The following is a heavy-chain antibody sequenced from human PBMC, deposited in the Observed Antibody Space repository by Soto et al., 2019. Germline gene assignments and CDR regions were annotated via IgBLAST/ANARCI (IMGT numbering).Heavy chain of an antibody. D-gene: IGHD3-16*01. CDR1: NSSLGAFH. V-gene: IGHV4-34*12. CDR2: LIHGGST. Sequence: ETLSLTCAIYNSSLGAFHWTWIRQPPGKGLEWIGELIHGGSTNYNPSLKSRVTFSLDTSKNQFSLQLMSVTAADTAVYYCARSPLSYDYVRQTWREVGDSFDIWGRGTLVTVSS. J-gene: IGHJ3*02. CDR3: ARSPLSYDYVRQTWREVGDSFDI.